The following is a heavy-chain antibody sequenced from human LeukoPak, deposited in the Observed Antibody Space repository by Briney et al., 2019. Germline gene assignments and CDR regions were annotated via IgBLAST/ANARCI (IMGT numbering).Heavy chain of an antibody. D-gene: IGHD6-19*01. CDR2: ISTDGNNE. CDR1: GFTFSSYG. CDR3: AKDQIGWAPGYVSGPLDQ. J-gene: IGHJ4*02. V-gene: IGHV3-30*18. Sequence: PGGSLRLSCAASGFTFSSYGMQWVRQAPGKGLEWVAVISTDGNNEYYANSVKGRFTISRDNSKNTVYLQMTSLRTEDTAVYYCAKDQIGWAPGYVSGPLDQWGQGTLVTVSS.